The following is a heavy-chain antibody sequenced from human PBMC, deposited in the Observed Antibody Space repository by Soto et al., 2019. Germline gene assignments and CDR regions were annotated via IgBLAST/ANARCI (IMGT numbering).Heavy chain of an antibody. V-gene: IGHV1-69*13. J-gene: IGHJ6*02. D-gene: IGHD6-19*01. Sequence: SVKVSCKASGGTFSSYSISWVRQAPGQGLECMGGIIPIFGTANYAQKLQDRVTITADESTSTAYMELSSLRSEDTAVYYCARDEIPAAPIAVAGKDYYYGMDVWGQGTTVTVSS. CDR3: ARDEIPAAPIAVAGKDYYYGMDV. CDR2: IIPIFGTA. CDR1: GGTFSSYS.